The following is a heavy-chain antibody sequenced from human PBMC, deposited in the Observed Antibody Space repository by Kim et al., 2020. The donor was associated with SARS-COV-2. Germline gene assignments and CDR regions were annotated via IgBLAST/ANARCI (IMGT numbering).Heavy chain of an antibody. D-gene: IGHD4-17*01. Sequence: AQGFTGRFVFSLDTSVSTAYLQISSLKAEDTAVYYCARVLSENGDYWFDPWGQGTLVTVSS. J-gene: IGHJ5*02. V-gene: IGHV7-4-1*02. CDR3: ARVLSENGDYWFDP.